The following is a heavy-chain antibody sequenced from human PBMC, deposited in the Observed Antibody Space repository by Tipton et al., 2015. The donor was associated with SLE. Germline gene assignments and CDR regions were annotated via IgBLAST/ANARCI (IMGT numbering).Heavy chain of an antibody. CDR3: ARVGGSYSFYNYYYMDV. D-gene: IGHD1-26*01. CDR1: GFTFSSYW. J-gene: IGHJ6*03. Sequence: SLRLSCAASGFTFSSYWMSWVRQAPGKGLEWVANIKQDGSEKYYVDSVKGRFTISRDKSKNTLYLQMNHLRADDTAVYYCARVGGSYSFYNYYYMDVWGKGTTVTVSS. V-gene: IGHV3-7*03. CDR2: IKQDGSEK.